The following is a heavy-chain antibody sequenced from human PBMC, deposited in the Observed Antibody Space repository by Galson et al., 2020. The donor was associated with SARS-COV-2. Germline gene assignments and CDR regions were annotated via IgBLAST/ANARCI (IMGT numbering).Heavy chain of an antibody. J-gene: IGHJ4*02. CDR1: GFTFSSYG. CDR3: ASALLWFGDPTFY. CDR2: ISYDGSNK. Sequence: GESLKISCAASGFTFSSYGMHWVRQAPGKGLEWVAVISYDGSNKYYADSVKGRFTISRDNSKNTLYLQMNSLRAEDTAVYYCASALLWFGDPTFYWGQGTLVTVSS. V-gene: IGHV3-30*03. D-gene: IGHD3-10*01.